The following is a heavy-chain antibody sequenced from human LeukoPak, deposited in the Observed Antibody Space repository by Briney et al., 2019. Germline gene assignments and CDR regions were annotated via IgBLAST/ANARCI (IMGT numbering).Heavy chain of an antibody. CDR2: ISSSSYI. CDR3: ARDGLLLWFGELLAQPRYYYYYMDV. CDR1: GFTFSSYS. J-gene: IGHJ6*03. D-gene: IGHD3-10*01. Sequence: SGGSLRLSCAASGFTFSSYSMNGVRKAPGKGLEWVSSISSSSYIHYADSVKARFTISRDNAKNSLYLQMNSLRAEDTAVYYWARDGLLLWFGELLAQPRYYYYYMDVWGKGTTVTVSS. V-gene: IGHV3-21*01.